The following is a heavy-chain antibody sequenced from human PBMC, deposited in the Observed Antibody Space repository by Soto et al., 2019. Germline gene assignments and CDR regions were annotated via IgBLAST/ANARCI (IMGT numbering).Heavy chain of an antibody. J-gene: IGHJ6*02. CDR2: INHSGST. D-gene: IGHD2-15*01. CDR1: GGSFSCYY. Sequence: SETLCLTCAVYGGSFSCYYWSWIRQPPGKGLEWIGEINHSGSTNYNPSLKSRVTISVDTSKNQFSLKLSSVTAADTAGYDCARGGNCSGASRPFGYHYGMDVWGQGTTVTVSS. CDR3: ARGGNCSGASRPFGYHYGMDV. V-gene: IGHV4-34*01.